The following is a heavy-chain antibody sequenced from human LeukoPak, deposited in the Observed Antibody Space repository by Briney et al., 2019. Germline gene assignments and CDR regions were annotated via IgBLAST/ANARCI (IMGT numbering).Heavy chain of an antibody. Sequence: SETLSLTCTVSGGSISSYYWSWIRQPPGKGLEWIGYIYYSGSTNYNPSLKSRVTISVDTSKNQFSLKLSSVTAADTAVYYCARVRITAYEYYFDYWGQGTLATVSS. J-gene: IGHJ4*02. V-gene: IGHV4-59*01. D-gene: IGHD1-20*01. CDR3: ARVRITAYEYYFDY. CDR1: GGSISSYY. CDR2: IYYSGST.